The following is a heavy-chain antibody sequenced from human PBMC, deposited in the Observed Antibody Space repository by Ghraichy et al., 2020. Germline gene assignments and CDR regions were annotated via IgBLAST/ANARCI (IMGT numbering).Heavy chain of an antibody. CDR2: ISRTSGFI. D-gene: IGHD6-13*01. V-gene: IGHV3-21*01. Sequence: LSLTCAASGFTFSSYGMNWVRQAPGKGLEWVASISRTSGFIFYADSVEGRFTISRDNAENSVHLEMNSLRAEDTAVYYCARDEAGIGATNAFDIWGRGTMVTVSS. CDR3: ARDEAGIGATNAFDI. J-gene: IGHJ3*02. CDR1: GFTFSSYG.